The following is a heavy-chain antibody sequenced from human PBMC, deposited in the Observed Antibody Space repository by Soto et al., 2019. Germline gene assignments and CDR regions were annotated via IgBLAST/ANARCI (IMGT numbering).Heavy chain of an antibody. CDR2: INPNSGGT. V-gene: IGHV1-2*04. Sequence: ASVKVSCKASGYTFTGYYMHWVRQAPGQGLEWMGWINPNSGGTNYAQKFQGWVTMTRDTSISTAYMELSRLRSDDTAVYYCARDLGLVDIVATADYGMDVWGQGTTVTVSS. D-gene: IGHD5-12*01. CDR1: GYTFTGYY. J-gene: IGHJ6*02. CDR3: ARDLGLVDIVATADYGMDV.